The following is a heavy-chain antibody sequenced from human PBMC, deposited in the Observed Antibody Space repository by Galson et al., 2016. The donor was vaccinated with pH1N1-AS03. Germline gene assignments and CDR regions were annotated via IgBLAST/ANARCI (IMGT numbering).Heavy chain of an antibody. V-gene: IGHV4-39*01. CDR2: IYYSGNS. Sequence: SETLSLTCTVSGGSISSRDHYWVWIRQTPGKGLEWIGHIYYSGNSYYNPSLKSRVNFSVDTSKNQFSLKLASVTAADTAVYYCAKTVFTDAFDIWGQGTTVIVSS. CDR1: GGSISSRDHY. D-gene: IGHD4-11*01. CDR3: AKTVFTDAFDI. J-gene: IGHJ3*02.